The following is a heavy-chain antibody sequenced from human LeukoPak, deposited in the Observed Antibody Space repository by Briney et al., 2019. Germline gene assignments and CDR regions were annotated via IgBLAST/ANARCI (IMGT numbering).Heavy chain of an antibody. Sequence: PSETLSLTCAVYGGSFSGYYWSWIRQPPGKGLEWIGEINHSGSTNYNPSLKSRVTISVDTSKNQFSLKLSSVTAADTAVYYCAGTDPYYYYYYMDVWGKGTTVTISS. CDR3: AGTDPYYYYYYMDV. J-gene: IGHJ6*03. CDR2: INHSGST. CDR1: GGSFSGYY. D-gene: IGHD6-13*01. V-gene: IGHV4-34*01.